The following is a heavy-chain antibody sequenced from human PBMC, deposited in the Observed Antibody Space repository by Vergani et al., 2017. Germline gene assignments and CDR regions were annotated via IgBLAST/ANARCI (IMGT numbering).Heavy chain of an antibody. CDR3: ARERAYCHEGSCAL. Sequence: QVQLVQSGGGGVQPGGSLRLFCVAAGFTFNPYGMRWVRQAPGKGLEWVAYLLFDGSNEYYADSVKGRFIVSRDNSNDALYLQMNSLRTDDTAVYYCARERAYCHEGSCALWGQGSVVTVSS. D-gene: IGHD2-15*01. CDR2: LLFDGSNE. CDR1: GFTFNPYG. V-gene: IGHV3-30*02. J-gene: IGHJ4*02.